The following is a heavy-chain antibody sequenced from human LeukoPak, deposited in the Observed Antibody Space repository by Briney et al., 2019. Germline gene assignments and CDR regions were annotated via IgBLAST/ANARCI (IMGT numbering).Heavy chain of an antibody. CDR1: GFTISNYW. J-gene: IGHJ6*03. V-gene: IGHV3-74*01. D-gene: IGHD3-10*01. CDR3: ARVGEPADYYAYMDV. CDR2: INGDASRT. Sequence: PGGSLRLSCAASGFTISNYWMHWVRQVPGKGLVWVSRINGDASRTNSADPVKDRFTISRDNAKNMLFLQMNSLRAEDTAVYYCARVGEPADYYAYMDVWGKGTTVTVSS.